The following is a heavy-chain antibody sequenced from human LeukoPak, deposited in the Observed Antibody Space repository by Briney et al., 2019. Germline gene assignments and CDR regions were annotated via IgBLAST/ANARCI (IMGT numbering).Heavy chain of an antibody. V-gene: IGHV3-48*03. D-gene: IGHD4-23*01. Sequence: GGSLRLSCAVSGFIFDNYEMNWVRQAPGKGLEWVSYISSSGSTINYADSVKGRFTISRDNAKNSLYLQMNSLRAEDTAVYYCARGTTVITPFDYWGQGTLVTVSS. CDR2: ISSSGSTI. J-gene: IGHJ4*02. CDR3: ARGTTVITPFDY. CDR1: GFIFDNYE.